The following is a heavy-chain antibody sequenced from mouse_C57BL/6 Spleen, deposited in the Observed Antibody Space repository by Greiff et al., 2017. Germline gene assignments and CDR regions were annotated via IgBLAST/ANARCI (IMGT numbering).Heavy chain of an antibody. J-gene: IGHJ1*03. CDR2: IYPGDGDT. D-gene: IGHD1-1*01. CDR3: ARITTEYFDV. CDR1: GYAFSSYW. Sequence: QVQLQQSGPELVKPGASVKISCKASGYAFSSYWMNWVKQRPGKGLEWIGRIYPGDGDTNYNGKFKGKATVTADKSSSTAYMQLSSLTSEDSAVYFCARITTEYFDVWGTGTTVTVSS. V-gene: IGHV1-82*01.